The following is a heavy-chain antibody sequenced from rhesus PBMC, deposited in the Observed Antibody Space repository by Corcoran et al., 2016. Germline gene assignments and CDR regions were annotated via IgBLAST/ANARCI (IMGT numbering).Heavy chain of an antibody. D-gene: IGHD2-33*01. CDR3: TRRCGDSGCSFDY. Sequence: QVQLVQSGTDITQPRASVKLSCKAPGYGFTSYYIHWFRQAPGQGLEWIGLISPYNGKKGYAQNYQGRVTITTDTSTSTGYMELSSLRSEDTAVYYCTRRCGDSGCSFDYWGQGVLVTVSS. J-gene: IGHJ4*01. V-gene: IGHV1-1*01. CDR2: ISPYNGKK. CDR1: GYGFTSYY.